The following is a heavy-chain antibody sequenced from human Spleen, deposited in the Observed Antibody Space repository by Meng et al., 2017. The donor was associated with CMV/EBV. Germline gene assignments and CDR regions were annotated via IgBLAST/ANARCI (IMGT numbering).Heavy chain of an antibody. D-gene: IGHD3-22*01. CDR3: AKGMHTSSYYSWLDY. V-gene: IGHV3-23*01. CDR2: ISGGGDAT. CDR1: GFIFSSFA. J-gene: IGHJ4*02. Sequence: SGFIFSSFAMSWVRQAPERGLEWVSTISGGGDATYYAGSVKGRFTISRDNSKNTLYLQMNSLRAEDTAVYYCAKGMHTSSYYSWLDYWGQGSLVTVSS.